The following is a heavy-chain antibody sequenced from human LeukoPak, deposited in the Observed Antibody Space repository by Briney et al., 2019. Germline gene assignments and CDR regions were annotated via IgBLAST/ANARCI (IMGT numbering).Heavy chain of an antibody. V-gene: IGHV3-20*04. Sequence: PGGSLRLSCAASGFTFDDYAMSWVPQAPGKGLEWVSGINWNGGSTGYADSMKGRFTISRDNAKNSLYLQMNSLRVEDTALYYCARDGRYSNSWPDYWGQGTLVTVSS. D-gene: IGHD6-13*01. CDR3: ARDGRYSNSWPDY. J-gene: IGHJ4*02. CDR1: GFTFDDYA. CDR2: INWNGGST.